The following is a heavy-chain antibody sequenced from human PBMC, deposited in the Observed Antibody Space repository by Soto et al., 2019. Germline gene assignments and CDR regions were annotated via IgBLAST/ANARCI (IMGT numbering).Heavy chain of an antibody. Sequence: ASVKVSCKASGYTFTGYYMHWVRQAPGQGLEWMGWINPNSGGTNYAQKFQGRVTMTRDTSISTAYMELSRLRSDDTVVYYCARAAGYCTNGVCYSVSTSQGPWGQGTLVTVSS. CDR3: ARAAGYCTNGVCYSVSTSQGP. CDR2: INPNSGGT. D-gene: IGHD2-8*01. J-gene: IGHJ5*02. V-gene: IGHV1-2*02. CDR1: GYTFTGYY.